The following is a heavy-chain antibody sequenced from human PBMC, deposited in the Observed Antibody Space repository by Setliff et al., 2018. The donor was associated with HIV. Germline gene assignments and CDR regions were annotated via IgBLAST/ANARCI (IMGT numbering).Heavy chain of an antibody. D-gene: IGHD3-10*01. Sequence: ASVKVSCKASGGTFSNYGISWVRQAPGQGLEWMGGIIPIFGKTNYAQNFQGRVTITADESTSTAYMELNTLRSEDTAIHYCAREGRPYYDSGRNWFDPWGQGTLVTVSS. V-gene: IGHV1-69*13. CDR1: GGTFSNYG. J-gene: IGHJ5*02. CDR3: AREGRPYYDSGRNWFDP. CDR2: IIPIFGKT.